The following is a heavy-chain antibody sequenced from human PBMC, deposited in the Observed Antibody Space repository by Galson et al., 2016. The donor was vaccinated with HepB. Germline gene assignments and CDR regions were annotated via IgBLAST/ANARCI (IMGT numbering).Heavy chain of an antibody. CDR3: TMISWSTSSGFGF. D-gene: IGHD3-22*01. J-gene: IGHJ4*02. CDR2: VSGSGDNT. Sequence: SLRLSCAASGFTSSNYGMSWVRQAPGKGLEWVSAVSGSGDNTYYADSVKGRFTISRDNSRNTVYVQINSLRAEDTAIYYCTMISWSTSSGFGFWGQGTRVTVSS. V-gene: IGHV3-23*01. CDR1: GFTSSNYG.